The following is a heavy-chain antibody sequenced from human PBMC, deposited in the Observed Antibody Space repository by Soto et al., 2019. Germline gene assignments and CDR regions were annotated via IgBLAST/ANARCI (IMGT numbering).Heavy chain of an antibody. V-gene: IGHV1-69*06. D-gene: IGHD6-13*01. Sequence: KKPGSXVXXSXXXXXXTFXXXXXXXXXXXPGQXLXXXXXVIPIFGTANYAQKFQGRVTITADKSTSTAYMELSSLRSEDTAVYYCATRKGAAAGKRNGWGMDVWGQGTTVTVSS. CDR2: VIPIFGTA. J-gene: IGHJ6*02. CDR3: ATRKGAAAGKRNGWGMDV. CDR1: XXTFXXXX.